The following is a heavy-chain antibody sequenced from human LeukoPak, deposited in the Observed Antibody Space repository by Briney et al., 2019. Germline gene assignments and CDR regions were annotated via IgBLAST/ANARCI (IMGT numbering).Heavy chain of an antibody. Sequence: ASVKVSCKASGYTFTGYYMHWVRQAPGQGLEWMGWINPNSGGTNYAQKFQGRVTMTRDTSISTAYMELSRLRSDDTAVHYCARDIWFGELLFDYWGQGTLVTVSS. CDR1: GYTFTGYY. CDR3: ARDIWFGELLFDY. V-gene: IGHV1-2*02. D-gene: IGHD3-10*01. J-gene: IGHJ4*02. CDR2: INPNSGGT.